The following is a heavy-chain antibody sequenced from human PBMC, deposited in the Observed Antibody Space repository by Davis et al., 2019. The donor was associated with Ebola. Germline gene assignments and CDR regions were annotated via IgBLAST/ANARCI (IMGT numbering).Heavy chain of an antibody. D-gene: IGHD6-13*01. J-gene: IGHJ4*02. CDR2: ISSSSSYI. Sequence: GESLKISCAASGFTFSSYSMNWVRQAPGKGLEWVSSISSSSSYIYYADSVKGRFTISRDNAKNSLYLQMNSLRAEDTAVYYCARDLVLAADVYWGQGTLVTVSS. CDR3: ARDLVLAADVY. V-gene: IGHV3-21*01. CDR1: GFTFSSYS.